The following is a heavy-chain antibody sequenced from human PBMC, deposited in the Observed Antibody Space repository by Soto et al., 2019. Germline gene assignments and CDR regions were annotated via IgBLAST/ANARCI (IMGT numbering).Heavy chain of an antibody. Sequence: QVQLVQSGAEVKKPGSSVKVSCKASGGTFSSYTISWVRQAPGQGLEWMGRIIPILGIANYAQKFQGRVPISADKCTSTAYMELSSLRSEDTAVYYCARETMVRGVIIAYYYYMDVWGKGTTVTVSS. J-gene: IGHJ6*03. CDR1: GGTFSSYT. CDR2: IIPILGIA. V-gene: IGHV1-69*08. CDR3: ARETMVRGVIIAYYYYMDV. D-gene: IGHD3-10*01.